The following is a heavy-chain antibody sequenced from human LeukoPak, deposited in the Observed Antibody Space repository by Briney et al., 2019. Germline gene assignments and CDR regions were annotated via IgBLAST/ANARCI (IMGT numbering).Heavy chain of an antibody. Sequence: ASVKVSRKASGYTFTSYAMHWVRQAPGQRLEWMGWINAGNGNTKYSQKFQGRVTITRDTSASTAYMELSSLRSEDTAVYYCARPSRIPPYYFDYWGQGTLVTVSS. CDR3: ARPSRIPPYYFDY. J-gene: IGHJ4*02. CDR1: GYTFTSYA. D-gene: IGHD2-15*01. CDR2: INAGNGNT. V-gene: IGHV1-3*01.